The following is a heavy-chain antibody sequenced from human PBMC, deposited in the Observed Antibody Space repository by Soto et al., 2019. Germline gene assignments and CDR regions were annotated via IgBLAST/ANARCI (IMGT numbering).Heavy chain of an antibody. CDR3: TRAFYVRSAYYLA. CDR2: IRTLANSYAT. CDR1: GFTFSDSA. D-gene: IGHD3-22*01. V-gene: IGHV3-73*02. Sequence: EVQLVESGGGLVQPGGSLKLSCAASGFTFSDSAVHWVRQPSGKGLEWLGRIRTLANSYATAYAASMKGRFTISRDDSKNTAFLQMNSLNIEDTAVYFCTRAFYVRSAYYLAWGQVTLVTVCS. J-gene: IGHJ5*02.